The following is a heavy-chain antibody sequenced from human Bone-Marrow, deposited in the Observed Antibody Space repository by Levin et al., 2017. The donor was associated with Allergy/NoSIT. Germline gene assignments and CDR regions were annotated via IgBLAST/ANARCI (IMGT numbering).Heavy chain of an antibody. V-gene: IGHV3-30*04. CDR1: GFNFRNYA. CDR3: ARDLNRWQGTFDL. J-gene: IGHJ3*01. D-gene: IGHD2-15*01. Sequence: PGGSLRLSCAASGFNFRNYAMYWVRQAPGTGLEWVAYISHDGSKQWHADSVKGRFSISRDNSENTLYLQMNILTVDDTAMFYCARDLNRWQGTFDLWGQGTMVIVSP. CDR2: ISHDGSKQ.